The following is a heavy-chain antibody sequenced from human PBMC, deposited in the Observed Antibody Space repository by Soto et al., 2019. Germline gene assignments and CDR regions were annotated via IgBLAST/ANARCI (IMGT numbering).Heavy chain of an antibody. CDR1: GGTFSSYA. CDR3: ARGYYGSGPYGMDV. CDR2: IIPIFGTA. V-gene: IGHV1-69*13. D-gene: IGHD3-10*01. Sequence: GASVKVSCEASGGTFSSYAISWVRQAPGQGLEWMGGIIPIFGTANYAQKFQGRDTITADESTSTAYMELSSLRSEDTAVYYCARGYYGSGPYGMDVWGQGTTVTVSS. J-gene: IGHJ6*02.